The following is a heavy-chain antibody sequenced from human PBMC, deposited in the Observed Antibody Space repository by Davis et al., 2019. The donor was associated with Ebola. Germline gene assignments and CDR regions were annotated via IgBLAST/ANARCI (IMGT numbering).Heavy chain of an antibody. J-gene: IGHJ5*02. V-gene: IGHV3-66*02. CDR3: ARDSLRFDP. CDR1: GFTVSSNY. Sequence: GESLKISCAASGFTVSSNYMSWVRQAPGKGLEWVSVIYSGGSTYYADSVKGRFTISRDNSKNTLYLQMNSLRAEDTAVYYCARDSLRFDPWGQGTLITVSS. CDR2: IYSGGST. D-gene: IGHD1-26*01.